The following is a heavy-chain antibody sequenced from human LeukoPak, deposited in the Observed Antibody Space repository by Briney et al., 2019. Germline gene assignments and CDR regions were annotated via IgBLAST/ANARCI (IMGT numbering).Heavy chain of an antibody. V-gene: IGHV3-15*01. CDR2: IKSKTDGGTT. D-gene: IGHD3-10*01. CDR3: TTDWAMVWGVTDAFDI. Sequence: GGSLRLSCAASGFTFSNAWMSWVRQAPGKGLEWVGRIKSKTDGGTTDYAAPVKGRFTISRDDSKNTLYPQMNSLKTEDTAVYYCTTDWAMVWGVTDAFDIWGQGTMVTVSS. CDR1: GFTFSNAW. J-gene: IGHJ3*02.